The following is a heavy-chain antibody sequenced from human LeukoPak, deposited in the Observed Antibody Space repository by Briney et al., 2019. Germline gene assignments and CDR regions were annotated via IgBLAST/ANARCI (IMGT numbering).Heavy chain of an antibody. J-gene: IGHJ3*01. D-gene: IGHD3-16*01. Sequence: GGSLRLSCAASEFTFGNFAMSWVRQAPGKGLEWVSYIRGGGAGALYADSVKGRFTVSRDNSRSTLYMQMNSLRVEDTAVYYCAKCAQSYGNDAFDLWGPGTMVTVSS. CDR2: IRGGGAGA. CDR3: AKCAQSYGNDAFDL. V-gene: IGHV3-23*01. CDR1: EFTFGNFA.